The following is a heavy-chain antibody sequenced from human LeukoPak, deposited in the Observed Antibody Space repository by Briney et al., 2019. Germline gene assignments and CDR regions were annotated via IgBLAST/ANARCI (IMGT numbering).Heavy chain of an antibody. J-gene: IGHJ5*02. V-gene: IGHV1-24*01. CDR2: VDPDDGQR. Sequence: GASVKVSCKISGYTLNEISVHWVRQPPGKGLEWMGGVDPDDGQRVYAQRFQGRVTMTEDTSTNTAYMELSRLRTEDTAVYFCAAVSGHYTLLDAWGQGALVTVST. CDR1: GYTLNEIS. CDR3: AAVSGHYTLLDA. D-gene: IGHD4-11*01.